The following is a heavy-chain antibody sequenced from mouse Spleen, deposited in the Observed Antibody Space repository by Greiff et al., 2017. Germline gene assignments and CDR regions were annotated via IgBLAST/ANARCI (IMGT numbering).Heavy chain of an antibody. V-gene: IGHV5-9-3*01. J-gene: IGHJ4*01. CDR1: GFTFSSYA. D-gene: IGHD2-4*01. CDR2: ISSGGSYT. Sequence: EVQLVESGGGLVKPGGSLKLSCAASGFTFSSYAMSWVRQTPEKRLEWVATISSGGSYTYYPDSVKGRFTISRDNAKNTLYLQMSSLRSEDTAMYYCARAMITSYAMDYWGQGTSVTVSS. CDR3: ARAMITSYAMDY.